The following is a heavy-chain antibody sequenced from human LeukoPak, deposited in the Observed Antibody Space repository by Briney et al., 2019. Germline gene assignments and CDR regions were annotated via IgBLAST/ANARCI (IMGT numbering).Heavy chain of an antibody. CDR2: INPNSGGT. J-gene: IGHJ6*02. Sequence: ASVKVSCKASGYTFTGYYMHWVRQAPGQGLEWMGWINPNSGGTNYAQKFQGRGTMTRDTSISTAYMELSRLRSDDTAVYYCARGFGRQQLVLYYYYGMDVWGQGTTVTVSS. D-gene: IGHD6-13*01. CDR3: ARGFGRQQLVLYYYYGMDV. CDR1: GYTFTGYY. V-gene: IGHV1-2*02.